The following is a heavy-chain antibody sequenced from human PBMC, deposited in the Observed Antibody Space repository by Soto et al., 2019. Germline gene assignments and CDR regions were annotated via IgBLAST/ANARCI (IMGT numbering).Heavy chain of an antibody. V-gene: IGHV4-61*01. CDR3: AITYCSSASCYGLYYFGMDV. Sequence: SETLSLTCTVSSGSVSSHSYYWSWIRQPPGKGLEWIGYSYYSGSTYYNPSLKSQVTISVDTSKNQFSLKLRSVTAADTAVYYCAITYCSSASCYGLYYFGMDVWGQGTTVTVSS. D-gene: IGHD2-2*01. CDR2: SYYSGST. J-gene: IGHJ6*02. CDR1: SGSVSSHSYY.